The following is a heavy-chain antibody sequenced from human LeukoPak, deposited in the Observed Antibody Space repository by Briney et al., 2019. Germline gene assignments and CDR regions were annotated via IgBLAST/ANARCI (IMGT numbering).Heavy chain of an antibody. J-gene: IGHJ4*02. CDR2: ISAYNSNT. Sequence: ASVTVSCKASGYSFTSYGISWVRQAPVQGLKWMGWISAYNSNTNYAQNLQGRVTMTTDTSTSTVYLDLRSLRSDDTAVYYCAREAGGGYFDFWPQGPLVRVSS. D-gene: IGHD6-13*01. CDR1: GYSFTSYG. CDR3: AREAGGGYFDF. V-gene: IGHV1-18*01.